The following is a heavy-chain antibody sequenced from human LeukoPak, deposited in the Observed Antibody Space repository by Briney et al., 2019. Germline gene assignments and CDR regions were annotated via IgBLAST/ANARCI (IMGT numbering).Heavy chain of an antibody. Sequence: SETLSLTCTVSSGSISSYYWSWIRQPPGKGLEWIGYIYYSGSTYYNPSLKSRVTISVDTSKNQFSLKLSSVTAADTAVYYCARGKRVTTVIDYGFDYWGQGTLVTVSS. CDR3: ARGKRVTTVIDYGFDY. J-gene: IGHJ4*02. CDR2: IYYSGST. D-gene: IGHD4-11*01. CDR1: SGSISSYY. V-gene: IGHV4-59*12.